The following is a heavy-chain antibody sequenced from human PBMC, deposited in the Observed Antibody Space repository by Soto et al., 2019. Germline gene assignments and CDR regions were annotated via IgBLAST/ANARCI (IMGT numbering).Heavy chain of an antibody. D-gene: IGHD3-22*01. Sequence: QVQLVQSGAEVRKPGSSVKVSCKASGGTFSRHAISWVRQAPGQGLAWMGGIIPIFGTANHAQKFQARVTIIADQSTSTVYMELSSLRSEDTAMYYCARGWGYDSNDYYYAYWCQGTLVIVSS. J-gene: IGHJ4*02. CDR3: ARGWGYDSNDYYYAY. V-gene: IGHV1-69*01. CDR1: GGTFSRHA. CDR2: IIPIFGTA.